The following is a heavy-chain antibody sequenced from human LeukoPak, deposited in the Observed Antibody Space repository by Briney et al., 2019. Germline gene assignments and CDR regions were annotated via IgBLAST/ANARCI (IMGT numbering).Heavy chain of an antibody. CDR3: ASNSRVRGVINNWFDP. CDR2: INPNSGGT. V-gene: IGHV1-2*02. D-gene: IGHD3-10*01. Sequence: GASVKVSCKASGYTFTGYYMHWVRQAPGQGLEWMGWINPNSGGTNYAQKFQGRVTMTRDTSISTAYMELSRLRSDDTAVYYCASNSRVRGVINNWFDPWGQGTLVTVSS. J-gene: IGHJ5*02. CDR1: GYTFTGYY.